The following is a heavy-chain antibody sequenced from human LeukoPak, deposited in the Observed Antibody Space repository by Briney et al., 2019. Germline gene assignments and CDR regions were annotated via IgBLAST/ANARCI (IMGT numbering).Heavy chain of an antibody. D-gene: IGHD1-26*01. CDR1: GFTFYDYY. Sequence: GGSLRLSCAASGFTFYDYYMNWIRQAPGKGLEWVAHISSSARTIYYADSVKGRFTISRDNAKKLLYLQMNSLRAEDTAVYYCARGGWETYFDYWGQGSLVTVPS. V-gene: IGHV3-11*04. CDR3: ARGGWETYFDY. CDR2: ISSSARTI. J-gene: IGHJ4*02.